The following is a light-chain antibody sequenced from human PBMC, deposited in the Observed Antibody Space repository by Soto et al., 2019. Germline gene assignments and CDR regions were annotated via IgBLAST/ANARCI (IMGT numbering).Light chain of an antibody. CDR3: DSRA. J-gene: IGKJ5*01. Sequence: DIQLTPTPSTLSASVGDEVTITCRASQTISRWLAWYQQKPGRAPKLLIYDASTLESGVPSRFSGSGSETETTLAISRLQPDDFATHFCDSRAFGQGTRMENK. CDR2: DAS. V-gene: IGKV1-5*01. CDR1: QTISRW.